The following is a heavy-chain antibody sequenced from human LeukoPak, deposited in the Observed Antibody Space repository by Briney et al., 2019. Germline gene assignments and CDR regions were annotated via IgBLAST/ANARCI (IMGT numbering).Heavy chain of an antibody. V-gene: IGHV3-30-3*01. CDR1: GFTFNIYA. CDR2: ISYDGNNK. J-gene: IGHJ3*02. Sequence: QPGGSLRLSCAASGFTFNIYAMSWVRQAPGKGLEWVAIISYDGNNKYYADSVKGRFIISRDNSKKMLYLQMNSLRAEDTAVYYCARDPKGGFSYGWGAFDIWGQGTMATVSS. CDR3: ARDPKGGFSYGWGAFDI. D-gene: IGHD5-18*01.